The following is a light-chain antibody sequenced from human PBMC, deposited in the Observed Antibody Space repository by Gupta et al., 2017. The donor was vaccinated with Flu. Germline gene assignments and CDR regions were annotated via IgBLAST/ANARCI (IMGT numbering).Light chain of an antibody. J-gene: IGLJ2*01. CDR3: QAWDSSTVV. CDR1: KLGDKY. V-gene: IGLV3-1*01. CDR2: QDS. Sequence: SYALTPPPSVSVSPGQTASITCSGDKLGDKYACWYQQKPGQSPVLVIYQDSKRPSGIPERFSGSNSGNTATLXIXGTQAMXEADYYCQAWDSSTVVFGGGTKLTVL.